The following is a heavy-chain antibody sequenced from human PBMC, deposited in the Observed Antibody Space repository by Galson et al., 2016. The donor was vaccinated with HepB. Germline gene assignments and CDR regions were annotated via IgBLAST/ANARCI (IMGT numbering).Heavy chain of an antibody. CDR2: IWYAGSNK. CDR3: ARNHGMVTKYYFDY. J-gene: IGHJ4*02. V-gene: IGHV3-33*01. Sequence: SLRLSCAASGFIFSSYGMHWLRQAPGKGLEWVAVIWYAGSNKYYADSGKGRLTHSRDNSKNTLYLQMNNLRVEDTAVYYCARNHGMVTKYYFDYWGQGALVTVSS. CDR1: GFIFSSYG. D-gene: IGHD3-3*01.